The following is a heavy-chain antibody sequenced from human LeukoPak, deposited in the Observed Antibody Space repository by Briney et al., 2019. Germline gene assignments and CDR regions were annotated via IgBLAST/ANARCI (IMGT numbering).Heavy chain of an antibody. CDR1: GYTFAGYY. J-gene: IGHJ5*02. V-gene: IGHV1-2*02. D-gene: IGHD2-2*01. Sequence: GASVKVSCKASGYTFAGYYMHWVRQAPGQGLGWMGWINPNSGGTNYAQKCQGRVTMTRDKSISTAYMELSRLRSDDTDVYYCARDGNIVVVPAATWFDPWGQGTLVTVSS. CDR2: INPNSGGT. CDR3: ARDGNIVVVPAATWFDP.